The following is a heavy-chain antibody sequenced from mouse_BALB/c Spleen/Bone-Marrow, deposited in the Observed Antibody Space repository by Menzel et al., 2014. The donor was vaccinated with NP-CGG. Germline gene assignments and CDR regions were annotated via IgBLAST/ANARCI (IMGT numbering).Heavy chain of an antibody. CDR3: ARDDYGRGY. D-gene: IGHD1-1*01. J-gene: IGHJ2*01. CDR2: IRNKPNGYTT. Sequence: EVKLVESGGGLVQPGGSLRLSCATSGFTFTDYYMSWVRQPPGKALEWLGFIRNKPNGYTTEYSASVKGRFTISRDNSQSILYLQMNTLGAEDSATYYCARDDYGRGYWGQGTTLTVSS. V-gene: IGHV7-3*02. CDR1: GFTFTDYY.